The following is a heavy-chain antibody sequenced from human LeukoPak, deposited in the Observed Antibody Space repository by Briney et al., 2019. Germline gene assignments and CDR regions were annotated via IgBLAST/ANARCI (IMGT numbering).Heavy chain of an antibody. D-gene: IGHD6-13*01. V-gene: IGHV3-33*01. J-gene: IGHJ4*02. CDR2: IWHDGSNK. Sequence: GRSLRLPCAASGFTFRNYGMYWVRQVSGKRLEWVALIWHDGSNKNYADSVKGRFTISRDNAKNTLFLEMNSLRVEDTALYYCARWARFSTGWYELDYWGQGTLVTVSS. CDR1: GFTFRNYG. CDR3: ARWARFSTGWYELDY.